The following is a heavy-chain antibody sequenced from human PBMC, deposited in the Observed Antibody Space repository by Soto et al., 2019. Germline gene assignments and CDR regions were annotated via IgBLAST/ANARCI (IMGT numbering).Heavy chain of an antibody. V-gene: IGHV1-69*13. J-gene: IGHJ4*02. D-gene: IGHD2-2*01. CDR3: ARGDLELGYCSSTSCFDY. CDR1: GGTFSSYA. CDR2: IIPIFGTA. Sequence: ASVKVSCKASGGTFSSYAISWVRQAPGQGLEWMGGIIPIFGTANYAQKFQGRVTITADESTSTAYMELSSLRSEDTAVYYCARGDLELGYCSSTSCFDYWGQGTLVTVSS.